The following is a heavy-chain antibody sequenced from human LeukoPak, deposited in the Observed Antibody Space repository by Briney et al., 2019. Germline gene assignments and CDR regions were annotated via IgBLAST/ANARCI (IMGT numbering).Heavy chain of an antibody. D-gene: IGHD1-26*01. Sequence: SETLSLTCTVSGGSISSYYWGWIRQPPGKGLEWIGSIYYSGSTYYNPSLKSRVTISVGTSKNQFSLKLSSVTAADTAVYYCARLLRELLTEPDYWGQGTLVTVSS. CDR2: IYYSGST. J-gene: IGHJ4*02. V-gene: IGHV4-39*01. CDR3: ARLLRELLTEPDY. CDR1: GGSISSYY.